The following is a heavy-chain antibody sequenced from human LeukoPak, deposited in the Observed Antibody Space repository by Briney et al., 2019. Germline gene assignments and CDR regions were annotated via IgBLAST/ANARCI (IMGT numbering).Heavy chain of an antibody. CDR1: GGSISSSNW. Sequence: PSGTLSLTCAVSGGSISSSNWWSWVRQPPGKGLEWIGEIYHSGSTNYNPALKSRVTISVDKSKNQFSLKLSSVTAADTAVYYCARVHCSGGSCYSGDWFDPWGQGTLVTVSS. V-gene: IGHV4-4*02. CDR3: ARVHCSGGSCYSGDWFDP. J-gene: IGHJ5*02. D-gene: IGHD2-15*01. CDR2: IYHSGST.